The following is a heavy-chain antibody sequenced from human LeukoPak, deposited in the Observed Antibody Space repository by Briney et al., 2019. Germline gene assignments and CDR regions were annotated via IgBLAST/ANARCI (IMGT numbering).Heavy chain of an antibody. Sequence: GGSLRLSCAASGFTFSSSWMHWVRQAPGKGLEWVSNIKQDGSEIYYLDSVKGRFTISRDNAKNLVYLQMSSLRVEDTALCYCVTMSAPGWGQGTLVTVSS. CDR2: IKQDGSEI. J-gene: IGHJ4*02. CDR3: VTMSAPG. CDR1: GFTFSSSW. V-gene: IGHV3-7*01.